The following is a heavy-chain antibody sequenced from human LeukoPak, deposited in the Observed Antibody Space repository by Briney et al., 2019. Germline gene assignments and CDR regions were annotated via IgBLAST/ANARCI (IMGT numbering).Heavy chain of an antibody. Sequence: GGSLRLSCAASGFTVSSNYMSWVRQAPGKGLEWVSVIYSGGSTYYADSVKGRFTISRDNSKNTLYLQMNSLRAEDTAVYYCARDIRVTTGYYMDVWGKGTTATVSS. D-gene: IGHD4-17*01. J-gene: IGHJ6*03. CDR3: ARDIRVTTGYYMDV. CDR1: GFTVSSNY. CDR2: IYSGGST. V-gene: IGHV3-53*01.